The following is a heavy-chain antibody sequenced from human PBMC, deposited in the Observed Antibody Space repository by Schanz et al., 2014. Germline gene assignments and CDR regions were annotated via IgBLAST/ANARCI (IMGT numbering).Heavy chain of an antibody. D-gene: IGHD2-2*01. CDR2: ISGSAIST. V-gene: IGHV3-23*04. Sequence: EVQLVESGGGLVQPGGSLRLSCAASGFTFSNFAMTWVRQAPGKGLEWLSTISGSAISTFYADSVKGRFSISRDNSRNTLFLHLNALRAEDTAMYYCAKDQFCTRSSCYRPQDLYLDLWGRGTLVSVSS. CDR1: GFTFSNFA. J-gene: IGHJ2*01. CDR3: AKDQFCTRSSCYRPQDLYLDL.